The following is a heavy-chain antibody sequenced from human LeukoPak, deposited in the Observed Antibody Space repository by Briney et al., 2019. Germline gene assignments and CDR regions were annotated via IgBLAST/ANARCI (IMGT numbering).Heavy chain of an antibody. D-gene: IGHD3-16*02. CDR2: INPNSGGT. CDR3: ARDNPLRLGELSSPPYYYYYYGMDV. V-gene: IGHV1-2*02. CDR1: GYIFTTYA. J-gene: IGHJ6*02. Sequence: GASVKVSCKASGYIFTTYAMNWVRQAPGQGLEWMGWINPNSGGTNYAQKFQGRVTMTRDTSISTAYMELSRLRSDDTAVYYCARDNPLRLGELSSPPYYYYYYGMDVWGQGTTVTVSS.